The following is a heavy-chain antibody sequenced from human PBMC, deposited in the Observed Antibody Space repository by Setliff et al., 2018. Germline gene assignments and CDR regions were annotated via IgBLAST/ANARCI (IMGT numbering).Heavy chain of an antibody. D-gene: IGHD2-8*02. CDR2: IDPSGNT. Sequence: PSETLSLTCSVSGASITSGGFYWTWIRQPAGRGLEWIGHIDPSGNTNYHPSLKSRVTISVDTSKNQFSLKLTSVTAADTAVYYCVRALLWSGEGRFDHWGQGTLVTVSS. CDR3: VRALLWSGEGRFDH. J-gene: IGHJ5*02. CDR1: GASITSGGFY. V-gene: IGHV4-61*09.